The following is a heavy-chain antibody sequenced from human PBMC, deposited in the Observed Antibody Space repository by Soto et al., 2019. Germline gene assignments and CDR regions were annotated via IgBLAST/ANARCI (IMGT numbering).Heavy chain of an antibody. CDR2: ISPYNGNT. CDR1: GYTFINRA. J-gene: IGHJ4*02. V-gene: IGHV1-18*01. CDR3: AREQSSGVFDY. Sequence: QVQLVQSGGEVKQPGASVRVSCKATGYTFINRAIAWVRQAPGQGLEWMGWISPYNGNTNYAQRVQGRVTITTDTPTSTAYREIRSLRSDDTAVYYCAREQSSGVFDYWGQGTLVTVPT. D-gene: IGHD3-22*01.